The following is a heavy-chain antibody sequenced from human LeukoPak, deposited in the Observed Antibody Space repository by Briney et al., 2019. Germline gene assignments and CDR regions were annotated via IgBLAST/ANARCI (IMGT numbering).Heavy chain of an antibody. CDR2: IYPGDSDT. J-gene: IGHJ6*02. CDR1: GYSFTSYW. CDR3: ARTPRGGSYYYYYGMDV. D-gene: IGHD1-26*01. Sequence: GESLKISCKDSGYSFTSYWIGWVRQMPGKGLEWMGIIYPGDSDTRYSPSFQGQVTISADKSISTAYLQWSSLKASDTAMYYCARTPRGGSYYYYYGMDVWGQGTTVTVSS. V-gene: IGHV5-51*01.